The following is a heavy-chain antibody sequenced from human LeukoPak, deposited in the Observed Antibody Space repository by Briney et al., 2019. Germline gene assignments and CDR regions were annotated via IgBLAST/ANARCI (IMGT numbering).Heavy chain of an antibody. CDR1: GYTFTSYG. CDR2: ISAYNGNT. J-gene: IGHJ6*03. D-gene: IGHD6-6*01. V-gene: IGHV1-18*01. Sequence: GASVKVSCKASGYTFTSYGISWVRQAPGQGLEWMGWISAYNGNTNYAQKLQGSVTMTTDTSTSTAYMELRSLRSDDTAVYYCARHLSIAKNYYYYYYMDVWGKGTTVTVSS. CDR3: ARHLSIAKNYYYYYYMDV.